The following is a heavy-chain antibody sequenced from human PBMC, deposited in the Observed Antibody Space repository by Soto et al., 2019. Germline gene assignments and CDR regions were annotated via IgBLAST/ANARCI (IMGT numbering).Heavy chain of an antibody. D-gene: IGHD3-22*01. V-gene: IGHV1-69*13. CDR1: GGTFSSYA. J-gene: IGHJ4*02. CDR2: IIPIFGTA. Sequence: SVKVSCKASGGTFSSYAISWVRQAPGQGLEWMGGIIPIFGTANYAQKFQGRVTITADESTSTAYMELSSLRSEDTAVYYCARGPGGLFYYDSSGYLAPLDYWGQGTLVTVSS. CDR3: ARGPGGLFYYDSSGYLAPLDY.